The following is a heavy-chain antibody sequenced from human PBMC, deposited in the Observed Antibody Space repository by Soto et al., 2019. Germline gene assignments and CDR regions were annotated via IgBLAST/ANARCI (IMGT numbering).Heavy chain of an antibody. D-gene: IGHD1-1*01. CDR3: ASFLRTYKTFDY. J-gene: IGHJ4*02. V-gene: IGHV4-61*01. CDR2: IYYSGST. Sequence: LSLTCTVSGGSVSSGSYYWSWIRQPPGKGLEWIGYIYYSGSTNYNPSLKSRVTISVDTSKNQFSLKLSSVTAADTAVYYCASFLRTYKTFDYWGQGTLVTVSS. CDR1: GGSVSSGSYY.